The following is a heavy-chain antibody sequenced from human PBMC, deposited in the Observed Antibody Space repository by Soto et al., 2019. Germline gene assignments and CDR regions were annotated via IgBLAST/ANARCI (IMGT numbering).Heavy chain of an antibody. Sequence: GGSLRLSCAASGFTFSGYGMHWVRQAPGKGLEWVAVVSYDGSDKYYADSVKGRFTISRDNSKNTLYLQVDSLRAEDTAVYYCAKSYSSPPYYYYGMDVWGQGTTVTVSS. CDR3: AKSYSSPPYYYYGMDV. CDR2: VSYDGSDK. CDR1: GFTFSGYG. J-gene: IGHJ6*02. V-gene: IGHV3-30*18. D-gene: IGHD5-18*01.